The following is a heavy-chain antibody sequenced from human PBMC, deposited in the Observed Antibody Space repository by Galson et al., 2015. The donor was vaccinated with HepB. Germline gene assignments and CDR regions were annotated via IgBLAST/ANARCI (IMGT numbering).Heavy chain of an antibody. D-gene: IGHD3-3*01. CDR3: ARDRRRMYYDFWSRTPDYYGMDV. CDR1: GFTFRSYW. V-gene: IGHV3-7*03. J-gene: IGHJ6*02. Sequence: SLRLSCAASGFTFRSYWMSWVRQAPGKGLEWVANIKQDGSEKYYVDSAKGRFTISRDNAKNSLYLQMNSLRAEDTAVYYCARDRRRMYYDFWSRTPDYYGMDVWGQGTTVTISS. CDR2: IKQDGSEK.